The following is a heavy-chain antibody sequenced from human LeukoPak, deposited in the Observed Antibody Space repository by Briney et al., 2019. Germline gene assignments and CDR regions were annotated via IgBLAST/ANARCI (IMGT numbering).Heavy chain of an antibody. D-gene: IGHD6-19*01. Sequence: SETLSLTCTVSGGSISSSSYYWGWIRQPPGKGLEWIGSIYYSGSTYYNPSLKSRVTISVDTSKNQFSLKLSSVTAADTAVYYCALLDSSGWYDFDYWGQGTLVTVSS. CDR1: GGSISSSSYY. CDR3: ALLDSSGWYDFDY. CDR2: IYYSGST. V-gene: IGHV4-39*07. J-gene: IGHJ4*02.